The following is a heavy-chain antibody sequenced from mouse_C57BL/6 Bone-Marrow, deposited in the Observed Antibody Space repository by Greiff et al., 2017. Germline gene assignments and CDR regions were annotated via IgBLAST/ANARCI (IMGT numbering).Heavy chain of an antibody. J-gene: IGHJ2*01. Sequence: QVQLQQPGAELVKPGASVKLSCKASGYTFTSYWMHWVKQRPGQGLEWIGMIHPNSGSTNYNEKFKSKATLTVDKSSSTAYMQLSSRTSEDSAGYYCARHGSFFDYWGQGTTLTVSS. CDR1: GYTFTSYW. CDR2: IHPNSGST. V-gene: IGHV1-64*01. CDR3: ARHGSFFDY.